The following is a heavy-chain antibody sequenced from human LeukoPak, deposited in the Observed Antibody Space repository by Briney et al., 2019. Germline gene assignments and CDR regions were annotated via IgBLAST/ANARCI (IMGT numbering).Heavy chain of an antibody. Sequence: SVKVSCKASGYTFTSYAMNWVRQAPGQGLEWMGVIIPIFGTANYAQKFQGRVTITADESTSTAYMELSSLRSEDTAVCYCARDRGVSWGQGTLVTVSS. V-gene: IGHV1-69*13. CDR3: ARDRGVS. J-gene: IGHJ5*02. CDR1: GYTFTSYA. CDR2: IIPIFGTA. D-gene: IGHD3-10*01.